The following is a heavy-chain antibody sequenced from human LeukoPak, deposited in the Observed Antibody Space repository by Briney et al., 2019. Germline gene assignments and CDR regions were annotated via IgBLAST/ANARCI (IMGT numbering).Heavy chain of an antibody. CDR1: GFTFSSYA. Sequence: PGGSLRLSCAASGFTFSSYAMHWVRQAPGKGLEWVAVISYDGSNKYYADSVKGRFTISRDNSKNTLYLQMNSLRAEDTAVYYCARESGSSWLDHWGQGTLVTVSS. J-gene: IGHJ4*02. CDR3: ARESGSSWLDH. V-gene: IGHV3-30*04. CDR2: ISYDGSNK. D-gene: IGHD6-13*01.